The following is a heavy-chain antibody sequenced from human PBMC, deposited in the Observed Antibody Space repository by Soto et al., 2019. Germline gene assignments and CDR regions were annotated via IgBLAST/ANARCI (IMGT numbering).Heavy chain of an antibody. Sequence: EVQLLDSGGGLVQPGGSLRLSCAASGFTFSNYAITWVRQGPGTGLGWGSGISGSGGRSYYADSVKGRFTIFRDNSKSTLYLQMNSLRAEDTAVYYCAKAYFVWSSEQPYSFDYWGQGTLVTVSS. J-gene: IGHJ4*02. CDR3: AKAYFVWSSEQPYSFDY. V-gene: IGHV3-23*01. CDR2: ISGSGGRS. D-gene: IGHD3-16*01. CDR1: GFTFSNYA.